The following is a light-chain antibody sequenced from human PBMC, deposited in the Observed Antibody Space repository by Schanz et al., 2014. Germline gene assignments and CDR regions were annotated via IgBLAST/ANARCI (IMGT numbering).Light chain of an antibody. J-gene: IGKJ1*01. CDR2: QAS. CDR3: QQYNYYWG. V-gene: IGKV1-5*03. Sequence: DIQMTQSPSTLSASVGDRVTITCRASQSISSWLAWYQQKPGKAPKLLIHQASSLESGVPSRFSGSGSGTEFTLTISGLQPDDFATYYCQQYNYYWGFGQGTKVEIK. CDR1: QSISSW.